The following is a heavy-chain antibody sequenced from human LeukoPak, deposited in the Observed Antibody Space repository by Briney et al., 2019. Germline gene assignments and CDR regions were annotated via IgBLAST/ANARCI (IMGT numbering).Heavy chain of an antibody. Sequence: GGSLRLPCAASGFNLSSYSMNWVRQAPGKGLEWVSSISSSSSYIYYADSVKGRFTISRDNAKNSLYLQMNSLRAEDTAVYYCARDCGGDCYPTSWFDPWGQGTLVTVSS. D-gene: IGHD2-21*02. J-gene: IGHJ5*02. CDR3: ARDCGGDCYPTSWFDP. CDR1: GFNLSSYS. CDR2: ISSSSSYI. V-gene: IGHV3-21*01.